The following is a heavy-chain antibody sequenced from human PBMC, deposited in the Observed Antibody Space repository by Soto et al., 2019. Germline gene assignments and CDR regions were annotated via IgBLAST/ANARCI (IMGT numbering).Heavy chain of an antibody. CDR2: INHSGST. V-gene: IGHV4-34*01. J-gene: IGHJ6*02. CDR3: ARGATYYYGSGSYYKWPYYGMDV. Sequence: ETLSLTCAVYGGSFSGYYWSWIRQPPGKGLEWIGEINHSGSTNYNPSLKSRVTISVDTSKNQFSLKLSSVTAADTAVYYCARGATYYYGSGSYYKWPYYGMDVWGQGTTVTVSS. D-gene: IGHD3-10*01. CDR1: GGSFSGYY.